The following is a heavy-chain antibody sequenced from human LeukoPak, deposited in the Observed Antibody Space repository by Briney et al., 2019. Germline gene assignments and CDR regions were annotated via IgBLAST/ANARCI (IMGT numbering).Heavy chain of an antibody. CDR1: GFTFSSFS. V-gene: IGHV3-48*04. D-gene: IGHD3-9*01. Sequence: GGSLRLSCAASGFTFSSFSMNWFRQAPGKGLEWVSYISSSGSTIYYADSVKGRFTISRDNAKNSLYLQMNSLRAEDTAVYYCAREKISLLRYFDGIRIGAFDIWGQGTMVTVSS. CDR2: ISSSGSTI. CDR3: AREKISLLRYFDGIRIGAFDI. J-gene: IGHJ3*02.